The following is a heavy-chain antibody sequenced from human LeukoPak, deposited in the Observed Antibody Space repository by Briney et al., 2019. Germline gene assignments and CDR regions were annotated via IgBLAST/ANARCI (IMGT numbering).Heavy chain of an antibody. CDR1: GFTVSSNY. J-gene: IGHJ6*03. Sequence: GGSLRLSCAPCGFTVSSNYMSCVRPAPGKGLGWVSDIYSGDNTNYEDFETGRFTISRDKSKNTLYLQMNSLRAEDTAVYYCARLSIAARPVAPGDYYMDVWGKGTTVTVSS. D-gene: IGHD6-6*01. V-gene: IGHV3-53*01. CDR3: ARLSIAARPVAPGDYYMDV. CDR2: IYSGDNT.